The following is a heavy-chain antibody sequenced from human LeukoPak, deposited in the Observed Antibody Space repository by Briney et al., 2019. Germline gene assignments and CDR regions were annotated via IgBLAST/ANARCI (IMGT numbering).Heavy chain of an antibody. CDR2: IYYSGST. Sequence: PSETLSLTCTVSGGSISSYYWSWIRQPPGKGLEWIGYIYYSGSTNYNPSLKSRVTISVDASKNQFSLKLSSVTAADTAVYYCARDGRDYYDSSGNYYFDYWGQGTLDTVSS. CDR3: ARDGRDYYDSSGNYYFDY. D-gene: IGHD3-22*01. V-gene: IGHV4-59*01. CDR1: GGSISSYY. J-gene: IGHJ4*02.